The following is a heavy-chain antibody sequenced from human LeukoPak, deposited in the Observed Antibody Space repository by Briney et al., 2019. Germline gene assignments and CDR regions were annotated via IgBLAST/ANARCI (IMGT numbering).Heavy chain of an antibody. CDR3: AREITFGGVIGY. CDR2: ISGSGTI. D-gene: IGHD3-16*01. Sequence: SETLSLTCTVSGGSINSYWSWIRQPAGKGLEWIGRISGSGTITYNPALQSRVTISVDTSKNQFSLKLSSVTAADTAVYYCAREITFGGVIGYWGQGTLVTVSS. V-gene: IGHV4-4*07. CDR1: GGSINSY. J-gene: IGHJ4*02.